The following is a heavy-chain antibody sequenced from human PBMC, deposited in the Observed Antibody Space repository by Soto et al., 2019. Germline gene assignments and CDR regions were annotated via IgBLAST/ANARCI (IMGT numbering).Heavy chain of an antibody. D-gene: IGHD3-16*02. V-gene: IGHV2-5*02. CDR2: IYWDNDK. Sequence: QITLKESGPTLVEPTQTLTLTCTFSGFSLTTRQVGVSWIRQPPGQALEWLAVIYWDNDKRYSPSLERRLTVTKDTSKNQVGLTMTNMDPMDTATYYCAHLMITYGGVIADDAFDTWGQGTMVTVSS. CDR3: AHLMITYGGVIADDAFDT. CDR1: GFSLTTRQVG. J-gene: IGHJ3*02.